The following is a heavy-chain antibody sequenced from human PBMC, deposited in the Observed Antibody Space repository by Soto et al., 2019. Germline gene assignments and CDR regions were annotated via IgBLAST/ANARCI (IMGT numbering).Heavy chain of an antibody. CDR1: GGSISSYY. CDR2: IYYSGST. V-gene: IGHV4-59*01. J-gene: IGHJ3*02. CDR3: ARDQTHYYDSSGYKSDAFDI. D-gene: IGHD3-22*01. Sequence: SETLSLTCTVSGGSISSYYWSWIRQPPGKGLEWIGYIYYSGSTNYNPSLKSRVTISVDTSKNQFSLKLSSVTAADTAVYYCARDQTHYYDSSGYKSDAFDIWGQGTMVTVSS.